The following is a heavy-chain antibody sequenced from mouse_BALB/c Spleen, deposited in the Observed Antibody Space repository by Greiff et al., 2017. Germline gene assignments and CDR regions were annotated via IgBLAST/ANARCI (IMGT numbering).Heavy chain of an antibody. CDR2: IDPENGNT. CDR1: GFNIKDYY. D-gene: IGHD1-2*01. V-gene: IGHV14-1*02. J-gene: IGHJ4*01. CDR3: AVPLLRAMDY. Sequence: EVQLQQSGAELVRPGALVKLSCKASGFNIKDYYMHWVKQRPEQGLEWIGWIDPENGNTIYDPKFQGKASITADTSSNTAYLQLSSLTSEDTAVYYCAVPLLRAMDYWGQGTSVTVSS.